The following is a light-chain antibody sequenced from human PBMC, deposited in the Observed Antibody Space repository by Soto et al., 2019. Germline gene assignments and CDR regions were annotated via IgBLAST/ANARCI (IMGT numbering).Light chain of an antibody. Sequence: IVMTQSPATLSVSPGERATLSCRASQSVSTNLAWYQQKPGQAPRLLIYGASTRATGIPARFSGSGSGTEFTLTIRSLQSEAFEVYYCQQRKNWPYTFGQGTKVDIK. CDR1: QSVSTN. CDR3: QQRKNWPYT. CDR2: GAS. V-gene: IGKV3-15*01. J-gene: IGKJ2*01.